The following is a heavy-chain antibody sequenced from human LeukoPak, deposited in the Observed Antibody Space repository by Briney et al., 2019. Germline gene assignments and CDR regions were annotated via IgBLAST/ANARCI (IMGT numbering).Heavy chain of an antibody. CDR3: ARQYSAYDLDYFDY. Sequence: SETLSLTCTVSGGSISNYYWSWIRQPPGRGLEWIGYVYYTGSTSYNPSLRSRVTISGDTSKNQFSLKLSSVTAADTAVYYCARQYSAYDLDYFDYWGQGTLVTVSS. J-gene: IGHJ4*02. V-gene: IGHV4-59*08. CDR1: GGSISNYY. D-gene: IGHD5-12*01. CDR2: VYYTGST.